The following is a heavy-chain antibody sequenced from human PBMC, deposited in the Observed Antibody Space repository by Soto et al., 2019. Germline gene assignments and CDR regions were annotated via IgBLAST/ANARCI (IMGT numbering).Heavy chain of an antibody. V-gene: IGHV4-39*01. Sequence: PSETLSLTCTVSGGSISSYYWGWIRQPPGKGLEWIGSIYYSGSTYYNPSLKSRVTISVDTSKNQFSLKLSSVTAADTAVYYCARLGEVPENYYYYYGMDVWGQGTTVTVSS. J-gene: IGHJ6*02. CDR1: GGSISSYY. D-gene: IGHD4-17*01. CDR2: IYYSGST. CDR3: ARLGEVPENYYYYYGMDV.